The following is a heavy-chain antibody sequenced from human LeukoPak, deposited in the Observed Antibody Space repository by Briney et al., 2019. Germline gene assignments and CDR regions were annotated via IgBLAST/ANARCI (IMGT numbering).Heavy chain of an antibody. D-gene: IGHD3-3*01. CDR2: MNPNSGNT. CDR3: ARNTNYDFWSGRNSDAFDI. V-gene: IGHV1-8*03. Sequence: ASVKVSCKASGYTFTSYDINWVRQATGQGLEWMGWMNPNSGNTGYAQKFQGRVTITRNTSISTAYMELSSLRSEDTAVYYCARNTNYDFWSGRNSDAFDIWGQGTMVTVSS. CDR1: GYTFTSYD. J-gene: IGHJ3*02.